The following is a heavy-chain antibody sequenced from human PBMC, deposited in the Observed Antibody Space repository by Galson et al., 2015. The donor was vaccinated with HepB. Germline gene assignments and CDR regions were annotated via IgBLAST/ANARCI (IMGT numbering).Heavy chain of an antibody. V-gene: IGHV3-30-3*01. CDR2: ISYDGSNK. CDR1: GFTFSSYA. J-gene: IGHJ6*02. Sequence: SLRLSCAASGFTFSSYAMHWVRQAPGKGLEWVAVISYDGSNKYYADSVKGRFTISRDNSKNTLYLQMNSLRAEDTAVYYCARDLWTDGGVLGPEGRKRSGSYYVDYYYGMDVWGQGTTVTVSS. CDR3: ARDLWTDGGVLGPEGRKRSGSYYVDYYYGMDV. D-gene: IGHD1-26*01.